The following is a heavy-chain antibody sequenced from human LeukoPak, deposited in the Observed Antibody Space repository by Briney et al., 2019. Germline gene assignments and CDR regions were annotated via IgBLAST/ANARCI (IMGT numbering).Heavy chain of an antibody. J-gene: IGHJ3*02. CDR2: IYWNGDK. CDR1: GFSLSTSGVG. V-gene: IGHV2-5*01. CDR3: AHTFLTDARDI. D-gene: IGHD7-27*01. Sequence: ESGPTLVNPTQTLTLTCTFSGFSLSTSGVGVGWIRQPPGKALEWLALIYWNGDKRYSPSLKSRLTITKDTPKNQVVLTMTNMDPVDTATYYCAHTFLTDARDIWGQGTMVTVSS.